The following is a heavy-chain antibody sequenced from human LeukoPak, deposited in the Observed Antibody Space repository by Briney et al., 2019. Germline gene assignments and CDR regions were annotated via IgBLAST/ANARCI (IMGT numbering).Heavy chain of an antibody. CDR2: INPSGGST. J-gene: IGHJ3*02. CDR1: GYTFTSYY. D-gene: IGHD2-15*01. Sequence: ASVKVSCKASGYTFTSYYMHWVRQAPGQGLEWMGIINPSGGSTSYAQKFQGRVTMTRDTSTSTAYMELRSLRSDDTAVYYCARGSGYCSGGSCTGRAFDIWGQGTMVTVSS. CDR3: ARGSGYCSGGSCTGRAFDI. V-gene: IGHV1-46*01.